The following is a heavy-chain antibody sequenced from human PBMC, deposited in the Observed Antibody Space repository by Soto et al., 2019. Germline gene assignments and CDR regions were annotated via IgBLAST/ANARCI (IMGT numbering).Heavy chain of an antibody. CDR2: IFYSGST. CDR3: VRPVNFYSYYMDV. V-gene: IGHV4-39*01. CDR1: GVSISSSSDY. Sequence: QPQLQESGPGLVKPSETLSLTCTVSGVSISSSSDYWGWIRQPPGKGLEWIGSIFYSGSTYYNPSLESRVTISIDTSKNQFSLKLSSVTAADTAVYYCVRPVNFYSYYMDVWGKGTTVTVSS. J-gene: IGHJ6*03.